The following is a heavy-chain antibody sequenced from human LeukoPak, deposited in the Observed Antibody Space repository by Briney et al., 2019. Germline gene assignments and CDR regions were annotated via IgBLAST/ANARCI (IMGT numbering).Heavy chain of an antibody. CDR3: ATFIAAAGVFDY. J-gene: IGHJ4*02. CDR2: FDPEDGET. Sequence: ASVKVSCKVSGYTLTELSMHRVRQAPGKGLEWMGGFDPEDGETIYAQKFQGRVTMTEDTSTNTAYMELSSLRSEDTAVYYCATFIAAAGVFDYWGQGTLVTVSS. V-gene: IGHV1-24*01. D-gene: IGHD6-13*01. CDR1: GYTLTELS.